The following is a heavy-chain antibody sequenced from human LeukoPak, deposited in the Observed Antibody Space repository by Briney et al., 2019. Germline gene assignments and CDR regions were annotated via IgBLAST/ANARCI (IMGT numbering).Heavy chain of an antibody. J-gene: IGHJ3*02. CDR1: GFTFNTYS. V-gene: IGHV3-21*04. CDR3: TRGYSGNSVYAFDI. CDR2: INSRGTSI. D-gene: IGHD1-26*01. Sequence: GGSLRLSCAASGFTFNTYSMNWVRQTPGKGLEWVSSINSRGTSIYYAASVKGRFTISRDNTKNSLYLQMNSLRTEDTAVYHCTRGYSGNSVYAFDIWGQGTMVTVSS.